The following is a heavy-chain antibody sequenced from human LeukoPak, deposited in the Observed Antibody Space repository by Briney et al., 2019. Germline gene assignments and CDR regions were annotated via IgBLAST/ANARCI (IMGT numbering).Heavy chain of an antibody. CDR3: AKDLHGSGTLWHYFDY. CDR2: ISWNSGSI. D-gene: IGHD3-10*01. CDR1: GFTFDDYA. V-gene: IGHV3-9*01. Sequence: GGSLRLSCAASGFTFDDYAMHWVRQTPGKGLEWVSGISWNSGSIGYADSVKGRFTISRDNAKNSLYLQMNSLRAEDTALYYCAKDLHGSGTLWHYFDYWGQGTLVTVSS. J-gene: IGHJ4*02.